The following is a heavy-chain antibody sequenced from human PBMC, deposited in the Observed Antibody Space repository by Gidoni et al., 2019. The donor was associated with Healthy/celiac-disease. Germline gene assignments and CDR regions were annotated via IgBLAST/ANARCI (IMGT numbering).Heavy chain of an antibody. Sequence: QVQLVQSGAEVKKPGSSVKVSCKASGGTFSSYTISWVRQAPGQGLEWMGRIIPILGIANYAQKFQGRVTITADKSTSTAYMELSSLRSEDTAVYYCARDGGDIVVVPGPGTHWFDPWGQGTLVTVSS. CDR3: ARDGGDIVVVPGPGTHWFDP. J-gene: IGHJ5*02. CDR1: GGTFSSYT. V-gene: IGHV1-69*08. D-gene: IGHD2-21*01. CDR2: IIPILGIA.